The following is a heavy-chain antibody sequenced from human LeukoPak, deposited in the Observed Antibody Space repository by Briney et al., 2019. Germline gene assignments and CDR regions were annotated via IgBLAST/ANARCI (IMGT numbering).Heavy chain of an antibody. V-gene: IGHV1-18*01. J-gene: IGHJ3*02. CDR1: GYTFTCYG. Sequence: ASVKVSCKATGYTFTCYGISWVRQAPGQGLEWMGWISAYNGNTNYAQKLQGRVTMTTDTSTSTAYMELRSLRSDDTAVYYCATEQQLVEHDAFDIWGQGTMVTVSS. CDR2: ISAYNGNT. CDR3: ATEQQLVEHDAFDI. D-gene: IGHD6-13*01.